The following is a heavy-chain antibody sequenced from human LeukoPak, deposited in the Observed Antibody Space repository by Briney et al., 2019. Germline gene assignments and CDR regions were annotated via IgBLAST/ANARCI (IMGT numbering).Heavy chain of an antibody. V-gene: IGHV3-53*01. J-gene: IGHJ3*02. CDR1: GFTVSSNY. CDR2: IYSGGST. Sequence: PGGSLRLSCAASGFTVSSNYMSWVRRAPGKGLEWVSVIYSGGSTYYADSVKGRFTISRDNSKNTLYLQMNSLRAEDTAVYYCARTPRGYCGGDCYKGAFDIWGQGTMVTVSS. D-gene: IGHD2-21*02. CDR3: ARTPRGYCGGDCYKGAFDI.